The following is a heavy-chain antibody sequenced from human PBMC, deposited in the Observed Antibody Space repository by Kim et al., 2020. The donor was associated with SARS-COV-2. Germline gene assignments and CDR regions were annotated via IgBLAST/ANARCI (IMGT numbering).Heavy chain of an antibody. CDR2: ISYDGSNK. CDR1: GFTFSSYA. J-gene: IGHJ4*02. D-gene: IGHD3-16*02. V-gene: IGHV3-30*04. CDR3: ARRGDRHRVVIPFDY. Sequence: GGSLRLSCAASGFTFSSYAMHWVRQAPGKGLEWVAVISYDGSNKYYADSVKGRFTISRDNSKNTLYLQMNSLRAEDTAVYYCARRGDRHRVVIPFDYWGQGTLVTVSS.